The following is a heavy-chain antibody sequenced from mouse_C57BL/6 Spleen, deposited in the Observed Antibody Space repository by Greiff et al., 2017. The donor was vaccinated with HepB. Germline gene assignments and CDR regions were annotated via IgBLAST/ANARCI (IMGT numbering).Heavy chain of an antibody. D-gene: IGHD1-1*02. CDR1: GFSFNTYA. Sequence: EVKVVESGGGLVQPKGSLKLSCAASGFSFNTYAMNWVRQAPGKGLEWVARIRSKSNNYATYYADSVKDRFTISRDDSESMLYLQMNNLKTEDTAMYYCVRLGGDYAMDYWGQGTSVTVSS. CDR2: IRSKSNNYAT. CDR3: VRLGGDYAMDY. J-gene: IGHJ4*01. V-gene: IGHV10-1*01.